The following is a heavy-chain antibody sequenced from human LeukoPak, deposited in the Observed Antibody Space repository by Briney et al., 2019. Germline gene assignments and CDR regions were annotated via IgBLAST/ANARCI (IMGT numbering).Heavy chain of an antibody. V-gene: IGHV1-2*06. CDR3: AVNSNYVRYYFDY. D-gene: IGHD4-11*01. CDR1: GYTFTGYY. J-gene: IGHJ4*02. CDR2: INPNSGGT. Sequence: ASVKVSXKASGYTFTGYYMHWVRQAPGQGLEWIGRINPNSGGTNYPQKFQGRVTMTRDTSINTAYMELSRLRSDDTAVYYCAVNSNYVRYYFDYWGQGTLVTVSS.